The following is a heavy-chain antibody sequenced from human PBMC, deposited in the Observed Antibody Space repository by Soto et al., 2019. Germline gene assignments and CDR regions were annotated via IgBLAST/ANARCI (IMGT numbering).Heavy chain of an antibody. J-gene: IGHJ4*02. CDR1: GYIFITHA. CDR3: ARDKKGIPFDY. CDR2: IQTGDGDT. V-gene: IGHV1-3*04. Sequence: QVQLLQSGAEVKRPGASLKVSCKASGYIFITHALHWVRQAPGQRPEWMGWIQTGDGDTEYSEKFQGRVTISSDTSASTAYMELSSLTAEDTAVYYCARDKKGIPFDYWGQGTLVTVSS. D-gene: IGHD6-13*01.